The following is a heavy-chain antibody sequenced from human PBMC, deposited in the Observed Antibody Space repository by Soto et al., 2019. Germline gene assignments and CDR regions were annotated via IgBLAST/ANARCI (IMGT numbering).Heavy chain of an antibody. J-gene: IGHJ3*02. Sequence: LGQDLKVSWNGSAYRSTPYWNSLVRHMPGNGQEWMGRIDPSDSYTNYSPSFQGHVTISADKSISTAYLQWSSLKASDTAMDYCAEPPYDSIRVHHETGAFD. CDR2: IDPSDSYT. CDR1: AYRSTPYW. CDR3: AEPPYDSIRVHHETGAFD. D-gene: IGHD3-3*01. V-gene: IGHV5-10-1*01.